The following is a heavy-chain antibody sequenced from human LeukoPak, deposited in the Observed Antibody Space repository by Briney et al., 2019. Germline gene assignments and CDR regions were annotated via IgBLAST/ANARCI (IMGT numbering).Heavy chain of an antibody. J-gene: IGHJ5*02. D-gene: IGHD3-3*01. CDR1: GGSISNYC. CDR3: ATSYDAKTAPYDL. V-gene: IGHV4-4*09. Sequence: SETLSLTCTVSGGSISNYCWSWVRQPPGKGLEWIGFIYTSGSSDYNPSLKSRVTMSVDTSKNQVSMELRFLTAAVTALYYCATSYDAKTAPYDLWGQGTLVTVSS. CDR2: IYTSGSS.